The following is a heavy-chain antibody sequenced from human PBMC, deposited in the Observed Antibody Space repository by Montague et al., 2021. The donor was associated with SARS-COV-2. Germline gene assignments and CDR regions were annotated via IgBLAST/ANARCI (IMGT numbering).Heavy chain of an antibody. V-gene: IGHV4-39*01. D-gene: IGHD1-7*01. J-gene: IGHJ5*02. CDR1: GGSISSSTYY. CDR3: ARNQGYHWNYPYNWFGP. Sequence: SETLSLTCTVSGGSISSSTYYWGWIRQPPGKGLEWIANTYYSGSTYYNPSLKSRVTISVDKSKSQFSLKLSSVTAADTAVYYCARNQGYHWNYPYNWFGPWGQGTLVTVSS. CDR2: TYYSGST.